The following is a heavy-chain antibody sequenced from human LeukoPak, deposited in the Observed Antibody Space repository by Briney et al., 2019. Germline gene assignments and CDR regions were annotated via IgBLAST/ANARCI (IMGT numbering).Heavy chain of an antibody. V-gene: IGHV3-30*18. D-gene: IGHD3-9*01. CDR3: AKDLTTYYDILTGSDAFDI. CDR1: GFTFSSYG. CDR2: ISYDGSNK. Sequence: GGSLRLSCAASGFTFSSYGMHWVRQALGKGLEWVAVISYDGSNKYYADSVKGRFTISRDNSKNTLYLQMNSLRAEDTAVYYCAKDLTTYYDILTGSDAFDIWGQGTMVTVSS. J-gene: IGHJ3*02.